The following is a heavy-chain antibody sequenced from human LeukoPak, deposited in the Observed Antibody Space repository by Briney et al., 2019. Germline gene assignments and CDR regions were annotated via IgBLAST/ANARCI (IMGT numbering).Heavy chain of an antibody. Sequence: PSETLSLTCGVSGGSFSGSYWGWIRQPPGKGLEWIGEINLSGSTNYNSSLTSRVTISLDTSKNQLSLNLRSATTADTAVYYCARVSISLFGVVTAHFDSWGQGTLVAVSS. D-gene: IGHD3-3*01. CDR2: INLSGST. CDR3: ARVSISLFGVVTAHFDS. V-gene: IGHV4-34*01. J-gene: IGHJ4*02. CDR1: GGSFSGSY.